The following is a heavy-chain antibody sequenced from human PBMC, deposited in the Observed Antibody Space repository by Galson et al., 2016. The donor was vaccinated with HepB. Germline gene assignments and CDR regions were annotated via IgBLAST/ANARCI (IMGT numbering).Heavy chain of an antibody. V-gene: IGHV3-33*01. CDR3: AGEWQWLDGIDC. J-gene: IGHJ4*02. Sequence: SLRLSCAASGFSFSSHCMNWVRQAPGKGLEWVAIIRYDGINKNYAESVKGRFTISRDNSKNTVYLQMNSLRAEDTAVYYCAGEWQWLDGIDCWGQGTLVTVSS. D-gene: IGHD6-19*01. CDR1: GFSFSSHC. CDR2: IRYDGINK.